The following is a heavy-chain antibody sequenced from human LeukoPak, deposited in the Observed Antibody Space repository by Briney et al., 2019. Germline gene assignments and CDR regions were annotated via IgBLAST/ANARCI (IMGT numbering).Heavy chain of an antibody. J-gene: IGHJ5*02. CDR1: GGSISSSGYY. V-gene: IGHV4-61*05. D-gene: IGHD3-10*01. Sequence: SETLSLTCTVSGGSISSSGYYWSWIRQHPGKGLEWIGYIYYSGSTNYNPSLKSRVTISVDTSKNQFSLKLSSVTAADTAVYYCARWSREHPTPAPWFGEWGFDPWGQGTLVTVSS. CDR3: ARWSREHPTPAPWFGEWGFDP. CDR2: IYYSGST.